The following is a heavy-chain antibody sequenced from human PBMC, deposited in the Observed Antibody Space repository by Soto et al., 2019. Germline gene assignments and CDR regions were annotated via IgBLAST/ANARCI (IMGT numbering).Heavy chain of an antibody. V-gene: IGHV1-69*13. CDR1: GYTFTGYY. Sequence: GASVKVSCKASGYTFTGYYMHWVRQAPGQGLEWMGGIIPIFGTANYAQKFQGRVTITADESTSTAYMELSSLRSEDTAVYYCARGGPYSGSYHDYWGQGTLVTVSS. J-gene: IGHJ4*02. D-gene: IGHD1-26*01. CDR2: IIPIFGTA. CDR3: ARGGPYSGSYHDY.